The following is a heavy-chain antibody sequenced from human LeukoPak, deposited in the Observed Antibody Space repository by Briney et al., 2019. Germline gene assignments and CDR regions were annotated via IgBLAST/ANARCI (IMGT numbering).Heavy chain of an antibody. Sequence: PSETLSLTCTVSGGSVSSSGYYWGWIRQPPGKGLEWIGSIYYSGSTYYNPSLKSRVTISVDTSKNQFSLKLSSVTAADTAVYYCARHALPYRDRTMVGVNFDYWGQGTLVTVSP. CDR2: IYYSGST. J-gene: IGHJ4*02. V-gene: IGHV4-39*01. CDR3: ARHALPYRDRTMVGVNFDY. D-gene: IGHD4/OR15-4a*01. CDR1: GGSVSSSGYY.